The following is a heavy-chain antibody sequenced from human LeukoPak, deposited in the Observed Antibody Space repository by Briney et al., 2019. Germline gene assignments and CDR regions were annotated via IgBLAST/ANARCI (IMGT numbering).Heavy chain of an antibody. CDR3: ARCAEYSSPSYYYYMDV. CDR2: ISAYNGNT. CDR1: GGTFSSYA. V-gene: IGHV1-18*01. Sequence: AASVKVSCKASGGTFSSYAISWVRQAPGQGLEWMGWISAYNGNTNYAQKLQGRVTMTTDTSTSTAYMELRSLRSDDTAVYYCARCAEYSSPSYYYYMDVWGKGTTVTVSS. J-gene: IGHJ6*03. D-gene: IGHD6-6*01.